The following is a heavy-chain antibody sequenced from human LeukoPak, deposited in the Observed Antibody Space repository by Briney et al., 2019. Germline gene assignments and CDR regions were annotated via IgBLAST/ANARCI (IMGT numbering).Heavy chain of an antibody. CDR1: GDDIKTYY. CDR3: ARDLYSGYDNFDY. Sequence: PSETLSLTCTVSGDDIKTYYWSWIRQPPGKGLEWIGEINHSGSTNYNPSLKSRVTISVDTSKNQFSLKLSSVTAADTAVYYCARDLYSGYDNFDYWGQGTLVTVSS. V-gene: IGHV4-34*01. D-gene: IGHD5-12*01. CDR2: INHSGST. J-gene: IGHJ4*02.